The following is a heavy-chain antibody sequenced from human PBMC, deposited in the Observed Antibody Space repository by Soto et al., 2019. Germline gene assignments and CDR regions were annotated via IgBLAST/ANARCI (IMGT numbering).Heavy chain of an antibody. V-gene: IGHV4-34*01. D-gene: IGHD6-6*01. Sequence: PSETLSLTCAVYGGSFSGYYWSWIRQPPGKGLEWIGEINHSGSTNYNPSLKSRVTISVDTSKNQFSLKLSSVTAADTAVYYCARGFIAARLRELGFEPWGQGTLVTVPS. CDR3: ARGFIAARLRELGFEP. J-gene: IGHJ5*02. CDR1: GGSFSGYY. CDR2: INHSGST.